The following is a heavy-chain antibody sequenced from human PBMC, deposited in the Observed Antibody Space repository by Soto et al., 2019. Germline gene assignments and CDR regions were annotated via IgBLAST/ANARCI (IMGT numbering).Heavy chain of an antibody. CDR3: ARDGRSSYSSGWYYFDY. J-gene: IGHJ4*01. CDR2: INPSGGNT. V-gene: IGHV1-46*01. Sequence: ASVKASSKASGYTFTSYYMHWVRQAPGQGLEWMGIINPSGGNTSYAQKFQGGVTMSRDTSTRRVYMELSSLRSEDTAVYYCARDGRSSYSSGWYYFDYGCQGTLVTVSS. D-gene: IGHD6-19*01. CDR1: GYTFTSYY.